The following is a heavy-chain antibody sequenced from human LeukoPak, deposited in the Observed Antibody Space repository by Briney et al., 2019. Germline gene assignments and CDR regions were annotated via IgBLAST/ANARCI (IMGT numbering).Heavy chain of an antibody. D-gene: IGHD6-13*01. CDR2: IYYSGST. Sequence: SQTLSLTRTLSTRSISRGDYHWRWIRQHPAKGIQWIGYIYYSGSTYYNPSLKSRVTISVDTSKNQSSLKLSSVTAADTAVYYCARQDSSSWYYFDYWGQGTLVTVSS. J-gene: IGHJ4*02. V-gene: IGHV4-31*03. CDR1: TRSISRGDYH. CDR3: ARQDSSSWYYFDY.